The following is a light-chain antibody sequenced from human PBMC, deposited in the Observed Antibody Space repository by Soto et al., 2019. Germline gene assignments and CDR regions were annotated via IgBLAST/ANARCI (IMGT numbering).Light chain of an antibody. V-gene: IGLV2-14*03. Sequence: QSALIQPASVSGSPGQSITISCTGTSSDVGGYNHVSWYQQHPGKAPKLMIYDVSNRPSGVSNRFSGPKSGNTASLTISGLQAEDEAEYYCCSYVSSSTYVFGSGTKLTVL. CDR2: DVS. CDR3: CSYVSSSTYV. J-gene: IGLJ1*01. CDR1: SSDVGGYNH.